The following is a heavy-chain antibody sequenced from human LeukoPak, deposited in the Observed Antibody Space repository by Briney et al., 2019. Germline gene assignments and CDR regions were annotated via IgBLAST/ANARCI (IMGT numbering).Heavy chain of an antibody. CDR2: ITTNGGST. V-gene: IGHV3-64*01. J-gene: IGHJ6*03. CDR1: GFTFSYYA. D-gene: IGHD5-24*01. CDR3: ARGEEGDGSYYYMDV. Sequence: GGSLRLSCAASGFTFSYYAIHWVRQAPGKGLEYVSAITTNGGSTYYANSVKGRFTISRDNSKNTLYLQMGSLRAEDMAVYYCARGEEGDGSYYYMDVWGKGTTVTVSS.